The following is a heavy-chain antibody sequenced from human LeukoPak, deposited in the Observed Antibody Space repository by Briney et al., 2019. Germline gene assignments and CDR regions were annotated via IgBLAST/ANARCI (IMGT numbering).Heavy chain of an antibody. Sequence: GRSLRLSCAAPGFTFSSYAMHWVRQAPGKGLEWVAVISYDGSNKYYADSVKGRFTISRDNSKNTLYLQMNSLRAEDTAVCYCAREIGIRAVAGTRVSSPFDYWGQGTLVTVSS. D-gene: IGHD6-19*01. CDR1: GFTFSSYA. V-gene: IGHV3-30-3*01. CDR2: ISYDGSNK. CDR3: AREIGIRAVAGTRVSSPFDY. J-gene: IGHJ4*02.